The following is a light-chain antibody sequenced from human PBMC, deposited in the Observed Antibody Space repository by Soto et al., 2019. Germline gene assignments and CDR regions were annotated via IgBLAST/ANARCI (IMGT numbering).Light chain of an antibody. CDR3: AAWDGSLNHIL. Sequence: QSVLTQPPSASGTPGQGVAISCSGSSSNMGSNTVNWYQHLPGTAPKLLIYNDNQRPSGVPDRFFGSKSGTSASLAITGLQSEDEADYSCAAWDGSLNHILFGGGTKLTVL. J-gene: IGLJ2*01. CDR2: NDN. V-gene: IGLV1-44*01. CDR1: SSNMGSNT.